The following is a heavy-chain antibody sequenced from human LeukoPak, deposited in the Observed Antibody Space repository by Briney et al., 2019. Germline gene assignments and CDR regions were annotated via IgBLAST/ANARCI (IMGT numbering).Heavy chain of an antibody. CDR3: ARDPTYYYDSGSSGPHYFDN. V-gene: IGHV3-30*01. D-gene: IGHD3-10*01. CDR2: ISSGGTYE. CDR1: GFTFSNYA. Sequence: GKSLRLSSAASGFTFSNYAMHWVRQAPGKGLEWVSLISSGGTYEYYADSVKGRFTISRDNSKNTLYLQLNSLRAEDTAVYYCARDPTYYYDSGSSGPHYFDNWGQGTLVTVSS. J-gene: IGHJ4*02.